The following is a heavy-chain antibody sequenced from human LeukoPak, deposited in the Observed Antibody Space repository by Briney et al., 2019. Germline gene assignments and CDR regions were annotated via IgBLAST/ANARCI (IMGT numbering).Heavy chain of an antibody. D-gene: IGHD5-24*01. CDR2: IDHRGAT. J-gene: IGHJ4*03. Sequence: SETLSLTCAVYGGSFSRYYRSWIRQSPGKGLEWIAEIDHRGATNYYPSVRSRVTISVDTSKNQFSLKVRSLSAADTAVYYCARGATISETGYFDFWGQGTPVTVSS. CDR1: GGSFSRYY. V-gene: IGHV4-34*01. CDR3: ARGATISETGYFDF.